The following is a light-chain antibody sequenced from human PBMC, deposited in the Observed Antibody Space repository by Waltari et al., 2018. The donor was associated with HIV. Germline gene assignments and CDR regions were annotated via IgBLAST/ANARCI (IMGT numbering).Light chain of an antibody. CDR3: CLFPGYDPPYV. V-gene: IGLV2-23*02. Sequence: ARAQPAAVSGSPGQSVTIYCEGINNNAVTWYQQHPGKVPRVIMFAVDIPASGISSRFSGYRSGDNAYFKISDLQSEDEADYFCCLFPGYDPPYVFGTGTRVTVL. CDR2: AVD. J-gene: IGLJ1*01. CDR1: NNNA.